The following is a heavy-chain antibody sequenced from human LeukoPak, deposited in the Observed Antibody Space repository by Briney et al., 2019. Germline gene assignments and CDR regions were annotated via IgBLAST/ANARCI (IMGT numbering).Heavy chain of an antibody. J-gene: IGHJ1*01. CDR2: ISAYNGNT. V-gene: IGHV1-18*01. D-gene: IGHD4-17*01. Sequence: ASVKVSCKASGYTFTSYGISWVRQAPGQGLEWMGWISAYNGNTNYAQKLQGRVTMTTDTSTSTAYTELRSLRSDDTAVYYCARGDYGDYEPYFQHWGQGTLVTVSS. CDR3: ARGDYGDYEPYFQH. CDR1: GYTFTSYG.